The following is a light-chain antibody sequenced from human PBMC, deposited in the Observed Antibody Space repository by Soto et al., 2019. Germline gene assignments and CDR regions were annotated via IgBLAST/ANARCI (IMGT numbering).Light chain of an antibody. CDR1: QSISTN. V-gene: IGKV3-15*01. CDR3: QHYNNWPPWP. J-gene: IGKJ1*01. Sequence: EIVMTQSLATVSVSPGERATLSCRASQSISTNLAWYQQKPGQAPRLLIYRASSRATGIPASFSGSGSGTDFNPTISRHQSEDFGVYHCQHYNNWPPWPFGQGTKVAIK. CDR2: RAS.